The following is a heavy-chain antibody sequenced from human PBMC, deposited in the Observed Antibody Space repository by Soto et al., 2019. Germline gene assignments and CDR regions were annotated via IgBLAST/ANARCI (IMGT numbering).Heavy chain of an antibody. D-gene: IGHD2-2*01. CDR2: INAGNGNT. V-gene: IGHV1-3*01. Sequence: ASVKVSCKASGYTFTSYAMHWVRQAPGQRLEWMGWINAGNGNTKYSQKFQGRVTITRDTSASTAYMELSSLRSEDTAVYYCARGVPAANSYYYYGMDVWGQETTVTVSS. J-gene: IGHJ6*02. CDR3: ARGVPAANSYYYYGMDV. CDR1: GYTFTSYA.